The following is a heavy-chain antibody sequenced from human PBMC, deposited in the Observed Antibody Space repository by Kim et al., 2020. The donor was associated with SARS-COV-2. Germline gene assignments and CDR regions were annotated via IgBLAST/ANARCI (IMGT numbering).Heavy chain of an antibody. J-gene: IGHJ4*02. CDR3: TTGGSSSSFDY. D-gene: IGHD6-6*01. V-gene: IGHV3-15*01. Sequence: TEEYAARVQGRFTISRDDSKSTRYLQMNSLKTEDTAVYYCTTGGSSSSFDYWGQGTLVTVSS. CDR2: TE.